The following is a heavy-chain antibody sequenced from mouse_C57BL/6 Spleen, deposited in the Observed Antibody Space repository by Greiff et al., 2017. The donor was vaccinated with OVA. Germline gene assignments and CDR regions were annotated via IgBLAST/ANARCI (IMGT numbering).Heavy chain of an antibody. CDR2: IDPSDSYT. J-gene: IGHJ3*01. CDR1: GYTFTSYW. CDR3: ARSGAWGFAY. V-gene: IGHV1-69*01. Sequence: VQLQQPGAELVMPGASVKLSCKASGYTFTSYWMHWVKQRPGQGLEWIGEIDPSDSYTNYNQKFKGKSTLTVAKSSSTAYMQLRSLTSEGSAVYYCARSGAWGFAYWGQGTLVTFSA.